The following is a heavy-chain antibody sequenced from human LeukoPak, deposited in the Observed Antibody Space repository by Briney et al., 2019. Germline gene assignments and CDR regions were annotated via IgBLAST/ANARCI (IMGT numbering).Heavy chain of an antibody. D-gene: IGHD3-3*01. CDR1: GFTFSSYA. CDR3: AKGTPWYYDFWSGYSNPLDY. J-gene: IGHJ4*02. V-gene: IGHV3-23*01. Sequence: GGSLRLSCAASGFTFSSYAMSWVRQAPGKGLEWVSAISGSGGSTYYADSVKGRFTISRDNSKNALYLQMNSLRAEDTAVYYCAKGTPWYYDFWSGYSNPLDYWGQGTLVTVSS. CDR2: ISGSGGST.